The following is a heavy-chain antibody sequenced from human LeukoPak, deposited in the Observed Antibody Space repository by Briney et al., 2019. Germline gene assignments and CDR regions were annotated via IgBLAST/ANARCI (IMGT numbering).Heavy chain of an antibody. CDR2: INPNCGGT. V-gene: IGHV1-2*02. Sequence: ASVKVSCKASGYTFTGYYMHWVRQAPGQGLEWMGWINPNCGGTNYAQKFQGRVTMTRDTFISTAYMELSRLRSDDTAVYYCARDEWLRFSVALDYYYYYGMDVWGQGTTVTVSS. J-gene: IGHJ6*02. CDR3: ARDEWLRFSVALDYYYYYGMDV. D-gene: IGHD5-12*01. CDR1: GYTFTGYY.